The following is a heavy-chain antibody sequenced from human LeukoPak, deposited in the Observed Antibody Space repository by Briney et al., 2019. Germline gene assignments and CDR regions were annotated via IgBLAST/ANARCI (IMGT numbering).Heavy chain of an antibody. V-gene: IGHV3-30*02. CDR3: AKPHLCSSTSCYAVTYYFDY. J-gene: IGHJ4*02. D-gene: IGHD2-2*01. Sequence: GGSLGLSCAASGFTFSSYGMHWVRQAPGKGLEWVAFIRYDGSNKCYADSVKGRFTISRDNSKNTLYLQMNSLRAEDTAVYYCAKPHLCSSTSCYAVTYYFDYWGQGTLVTVSS. CDR1: GFTFSSYG. CDR2: IRYDGSNK.